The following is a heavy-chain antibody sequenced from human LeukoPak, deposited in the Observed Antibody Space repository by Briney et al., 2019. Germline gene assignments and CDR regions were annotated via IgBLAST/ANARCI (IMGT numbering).Heavy chain of an antibody. CDR2: IIPILGIA. CDR3: ARGIGNWFDP. Sequence: GASVKVSCKSSGGTFSSYAISWVRQAPGQGLEWMGRIIPILGIANYAQKFQGRVTITADKTTSTAYMELSSLRSEDTAVYYCARGIGNWFDPWGQGTLVTVSS. CDR1: GGTFSSYA. J-gene: IGHJ5*02. V-gene: IGHV1-69*04. D-gene: IGHD2-15*01.